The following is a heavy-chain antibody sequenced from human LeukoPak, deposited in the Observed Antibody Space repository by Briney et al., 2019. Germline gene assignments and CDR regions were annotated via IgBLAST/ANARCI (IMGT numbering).Heavy chain of an antibody. V-gene: IGHV3-48*04. J-gene: IGHJ5*02. Sequence: GGSLRFSCVASGFTFSPYSMTWVRQAPGKGLEWVSYISRDSGTIYYADSVKGRFTISRDNAKNSLYLQMNSLRAEDTAVYYCARIRLDGFWLLDPWGQGTLVTVSS. CDR2: ISRDSGTI. CDR3: ARIRLDGFWLLDP. CDR1: GFTFSPYS. D-gene: IGHD2-2*03.